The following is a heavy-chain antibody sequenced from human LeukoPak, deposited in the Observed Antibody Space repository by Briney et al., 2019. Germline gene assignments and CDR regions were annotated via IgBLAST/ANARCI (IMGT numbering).Heavy chain of an antibody. Sequence: SETLSLTCTVSGGCISSYYWNWIRQPPGKGLEWIGYISYSGSTNYNPSLKSRVTMSVDTSKNQFSLKLSSVTAADTAVYFCARATSGYYFDYWDQGTLVTVSS. J-gene: IGHJ4*02. CDR1: GGCISSYY. V-gene: IGHV4-59*01. CDR2: ISYSGST. D-gene: IGHD3-22*01. CDR3: ARATSGYYFDY.